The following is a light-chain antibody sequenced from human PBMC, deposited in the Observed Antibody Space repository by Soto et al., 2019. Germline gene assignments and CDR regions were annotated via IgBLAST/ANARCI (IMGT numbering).Light chain of an antibody. Sequence: EIVLTQSPGTLSLSPGERATLSCRASQSVSSSYLAWYQQKPGQAHRLLIYGASSRATGIPDRFSGSGSGTDFTLTISRLEPEDFAVYYCQQYGSSPLTFGGGTKVEIK. CDR1: QSVSSSY. J-gene: IGKJ4*01. CDR2: GAS. V-gene: IGKV3-20*01. CDR3: QQYGSSPLT.